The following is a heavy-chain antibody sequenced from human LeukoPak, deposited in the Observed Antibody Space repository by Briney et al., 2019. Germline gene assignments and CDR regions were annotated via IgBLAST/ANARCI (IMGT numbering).Heavy chain of an antibody. D-gene: IGHD2-15*01. CDR3: AKVSRYCSGGSCYYHPFDY. CDR2: ISGSGGST. CDR1: GFTFSSYA. V-gene: IGHV3-23*01. Sequence: GGSLRLSCVGSGFTFSSYAMSWVRQAPGKGLEWVSVISGSGGSTYYAESAKGRFTISRDNSKNTLYLQMNSLRAEDTAVYYCAKVSRYCSGGSCYYHPFDYWGQGTLVTVSS. J-gene: IGHJ4*02.